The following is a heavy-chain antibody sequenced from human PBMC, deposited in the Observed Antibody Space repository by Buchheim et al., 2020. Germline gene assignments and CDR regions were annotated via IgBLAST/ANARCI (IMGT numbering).Heavy chain of an antibody. Sequence: EELLEESGGGLVQPGGSLRLSCAGSGFAFSSYWMHWVRQVPGRGRVWVSRANSDGNNTIYADSVKGGFTITRDNAKNNLHLQMNSLRVENTAVYYCVRDGSRPLEYRPYGMDVWGQGTT. CDR2: ANSDGNNT. CDR3: VRDGSRPLEYRPYGMDV. D-gene: IGHD1-1*01. CDR1: GFAFSSYW. J-gene: IGHJ6*02. V-gene: IGHV3-74*01.